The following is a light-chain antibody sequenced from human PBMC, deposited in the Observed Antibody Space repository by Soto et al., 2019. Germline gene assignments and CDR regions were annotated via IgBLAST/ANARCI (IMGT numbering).Light chain of an antibody. V-gene: IGKV1-27*01. Sequence: DIQMTQSPSSLSASVGDRVTITCLASQDISNYLAWYQQKPEKVPKLLIYAASTLQSGVPSRFSGSGSGTDFTLTISSLQPEDFATYYCQKYNSAPQTFGQGDQGGYQ. J-gene: IGKJ1*01. CDR1: QDISNY. CDR3: QKYNSAPQT. CDR2: AAS.